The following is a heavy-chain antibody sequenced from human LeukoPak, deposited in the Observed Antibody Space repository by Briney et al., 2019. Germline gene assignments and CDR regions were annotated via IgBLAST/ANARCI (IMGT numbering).Heavy chain of an antibody. CDR3: ARHFLPAAVTSYDAFDV. D-gene: IGHD4-11*01. J-gene: IGHJ3*01. CDR2: IYPGDSKT. V-gene: IGHV5-51*01. Sequence: GESLKISCKGSGYSFASYWIGWVRPMPGKGLEGMGIIYPGDSKTSYSPSFQGQVTISADKSISTAYLQWSSLKASDTAMYYCARHFLPAAVTSYDAFDVWGQGAMVTVSS. CDR1: GYSFASYW.